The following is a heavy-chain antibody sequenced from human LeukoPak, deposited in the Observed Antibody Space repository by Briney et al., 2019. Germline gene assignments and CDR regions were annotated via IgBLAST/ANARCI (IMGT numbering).Heavy chain of an antibody. V-gene: IGHV1-46*01. D-gene: IGHD2-21*01. CDR3: ARHSHMDV. Sequence: ASVTVSCKASGYTFTRYSMHWVRQAPGQGLEWMGITNPSGGSTSYAQKFQGRVTMTRDTSTSTVYMELSSLRSEDTAVYYCARHSHMDVWGKGTTVTVSS. J-gene: IGHJ6*04. CDR2: TNPSGGST. CDR1: GYTFTRYS.